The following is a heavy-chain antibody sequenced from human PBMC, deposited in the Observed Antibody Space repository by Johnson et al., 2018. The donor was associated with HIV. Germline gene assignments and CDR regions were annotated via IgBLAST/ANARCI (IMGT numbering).Heavy chain of an antibody. Sequence: VQLVESGGGLVQPGGSLRLSCAASGFTVSRNYMSWVRQAPGKGLEWVSLIYSGGSTYYADSVKGRFPISRDNSKNTLYLQMNSLRAEDTAVYYCARVEDGSGSYYPDAFDIWGQGTMVTVSS. J-gene: IGHJ3*02. CDR2: IYSGGST. CDR1: GFTVSRNY. V-gene: IGHV3-66*01. CDR3: ARVEDGSGSYYPDAFDI. D-gene: IGHD3-10*01.